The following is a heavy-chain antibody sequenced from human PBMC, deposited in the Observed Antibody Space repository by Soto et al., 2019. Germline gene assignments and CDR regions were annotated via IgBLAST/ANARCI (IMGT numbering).Heavy chain of an antibody. CDR2: INAGNGNT. CDR3: ARSEAAAGTFYYYYGMDV. Sequence: ASVKVSCKASGYTFTSYGISWVRQAPGQRLEWMGWINAGNGNTKYSQKFQGRVTITRDTSASTAYMELSSLRSEDTAVYYCARSEAAAGTFYYYYGMDVWGQGTTVTVSS. D-gene: IGHD6-13*01. CDR1: GYTFTSYG. V-gene: IGHV1-3*01. J-gene: IGHJ6*02.